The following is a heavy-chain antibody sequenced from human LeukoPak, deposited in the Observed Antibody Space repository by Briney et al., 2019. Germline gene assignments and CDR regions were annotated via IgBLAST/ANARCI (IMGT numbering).Heavy chain of an antibody. D-gene: IGHD2-15*01. V-gene: IGHV3-21*01. Sequence: GGSLRLSCAASGFTFSSYWMHWVRQAPGKGLEWVSSISSSSSYIYYADSVKGRFTVSRDNAKNSLYLQMNSLRAEDTAVYYCANEYTAATFDYWGQGTLVTVSS. CDR1: GFTFSSYW. J-gene: IGHJ4*02. CDR3: ANEYTAATFDY. CDR2: ISSSSSYI.